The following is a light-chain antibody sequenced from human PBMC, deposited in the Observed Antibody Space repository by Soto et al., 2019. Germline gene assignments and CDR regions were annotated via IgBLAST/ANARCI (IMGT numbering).Light chain of an antibody. CDR1: QSVSSN. Sequence: EIVXTQSPATLSVSPGERATLSCRASQSVSSNLAWYQQKPGQAPRLLIYGASSRATGIPVRFSGSGSGTEFTLTISSLQSEDFAVYYCQQYNNWPLTFGQGTRLEI. J-gene: IGKJ5*01. V-gene: IGKV3-15*01. CDR3: QQYNNWPLT. CDR2: GAS.